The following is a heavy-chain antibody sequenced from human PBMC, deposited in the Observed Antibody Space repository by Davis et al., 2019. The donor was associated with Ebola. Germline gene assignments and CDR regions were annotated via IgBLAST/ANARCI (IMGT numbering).Heavy chain of an antibody. CDR1: GFTFSSYS. Sequence: PGGSLRLSCAASGFTFSSYSMNWVRQAPGKGLEWVSYISSSSSTIYYADSVKGRFTISRDNAKNSLYLQMNSLRDEDTAVYYCARARHDGSGSYCMDVWGQGTTVTVSS. J-gene: IGHJ6*02. CDR2: ISSSSSTI. V-gene: IGHV3-48*02. D-gene: IGHD3-10*01. CDR3: ARARHDGSGSYCMDV.